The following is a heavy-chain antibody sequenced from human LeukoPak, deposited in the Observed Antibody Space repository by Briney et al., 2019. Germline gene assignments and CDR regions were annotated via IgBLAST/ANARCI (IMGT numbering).Heavy chain of an antibody. V-gene: IGHV3-7*01. Sequence: GGSLRLSCAASGFTFSNYYMSWVRQAPGKGLEWVANIKQDGSETYYVDSVKGRFTISRDNAKNSLYLQMNSLRAEDTAVYYCARDQGGGHTYYFDYWGQGTLVTVAS. D-gene: IGHD2-15*01. CDR2: IKQDGSET. CDR1: GFTFSNYY. J-gene: IGHJ4*02. CDR3: ARDQGGGHTYYFDY.